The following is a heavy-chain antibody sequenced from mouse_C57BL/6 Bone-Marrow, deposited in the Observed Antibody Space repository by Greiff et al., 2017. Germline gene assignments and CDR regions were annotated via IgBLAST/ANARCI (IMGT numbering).Heavy chain of an antibody. Sequence: VQLQQSGAELVRPGTSVKVSCKASGYAFTNYLIAWVKQRPGQGLEWIGVINPGSGGTNYNEKLKGKATLTADKSSSTAYMQLSSLTSEDSAVYFCATTGTEWFAYWGQGTLVTVSA. CDR2: INPGSGGT. J-gene: IGHJ3*01. V-gene: IGHV1-54*01. D-gene: IGHD4-1*02. CDR3: ATTGTEWFAY. CDR1: GYAFTNYL.